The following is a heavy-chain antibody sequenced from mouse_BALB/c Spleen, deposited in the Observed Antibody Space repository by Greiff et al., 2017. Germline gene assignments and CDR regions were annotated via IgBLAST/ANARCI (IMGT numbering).Heavy chain of an antibody. CDR1: GFTFSDYY. CDR2: ISDGGSYT. CDR3: ARSGGNYRAMDY. Sequence: EVMLVESGGGLVKPGGSLKLSCAASGFTFSDYYMYWVRQTPEKRLEWVATISDGGSYTYYPDSVKGRFTISRDNAKNNLYLQMSSLKSEDTAMYYCARSGGNYRAMDYWGQGTSVTVSS. D-gene: IGHD2-1*01. V-gene: IGHV5-4*02. J-gene: IGHJ4*01.